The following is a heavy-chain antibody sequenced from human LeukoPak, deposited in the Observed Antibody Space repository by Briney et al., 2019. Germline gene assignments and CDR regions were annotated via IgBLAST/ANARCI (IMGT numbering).Heavy chain of an antibody. V-gene: IGHV4-39*01. CDR2: ISYGGNS. Sequence: SETLSLTCTVSGGSVSNTDYYWGWIRQPPGKGLEWIGSISYGGNSYYNSSLQSRVTISLDTSKNQFSLRLNSVTAADTAVYYCARVGGTNYYYYGMDVWGQGTTVTVSS. CDR3: ARVGGTNYYYYGMDV. J-gene: IGHJ6*02. CDR1: GGSVSNTDYY. D-gene: IGHD1-26*01.